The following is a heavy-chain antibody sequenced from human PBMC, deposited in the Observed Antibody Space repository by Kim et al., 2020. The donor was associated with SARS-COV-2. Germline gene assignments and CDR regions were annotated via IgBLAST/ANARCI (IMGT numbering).Heavy chain of an antibody. CDR1: GFSLTTNAAG. V-gene: IGHV2-5*01. CDR3: THDRPGFYGLDV. J-gene: IGHJ6*04. Sequence: SGPTLVRPTQTLTLTCTFSGFSLTTNAAGVAWVRQPPGKAPEWLALVYGNDDKRYSPFLRDRLAITKDSSKKLVVLTLTDMQPEDSGTYYCTHDRPGFYGLDVWGKGTMVTVSS. CDR2: VYGNDDK. D-gene: IGHD3-9*01.